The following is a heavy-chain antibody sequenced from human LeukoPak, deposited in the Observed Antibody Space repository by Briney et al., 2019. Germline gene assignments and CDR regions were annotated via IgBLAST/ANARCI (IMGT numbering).Heavy chain of an antibody. Sequence: RASVKVSCTASGHTLNSYGISWVRQAPAKGLEWMGWTNNGNTKYAQKFQGRVTMTTDTSTSTAYMELRSLRSDDTAVYYCARGWELHDWGQGTLVTVSS. J-gene: IGHJ4*02. D-gene: IGHD1-26*01. CDR1: GHTLNSYG. CDR3: ARGWELHD. V-gene: IGHV1-18*01. CDR2: TNNGNT.